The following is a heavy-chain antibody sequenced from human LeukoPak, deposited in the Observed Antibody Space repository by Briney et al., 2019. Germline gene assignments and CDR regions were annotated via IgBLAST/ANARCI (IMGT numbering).Heavy chain of an antibody. D-gene: IGHD6-6*01. V-gene: IGHV3-9*01. J-gene: IGHJ4*02. Sequence: GGSLRLSCAASGFTFDDFAMHWVRQAPGKGLEWVSSISWNSGTLAYADSVKGRFTISRDHAKNSLYLQMNSLRAEDTALYYCAKDYIEYSSSSFWSYFDYWGQGTLVTVSS. CDR1: GFTFDDFA. CDR3: AKDYIEYSSSSFWSYFDY. CDR2: ISWNSGTL.